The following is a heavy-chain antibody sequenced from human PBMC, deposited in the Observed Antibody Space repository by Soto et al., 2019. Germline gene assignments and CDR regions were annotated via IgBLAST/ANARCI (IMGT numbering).Heavy chain of an antibody. D-gene: IGHD3-10*01. CDR3: ARGFYGSGSYYKNFYFDY. J-gene: IGHJ4*02. V-gene: IGHV3-13*04. CDR2: IGIAGDT. CDR1: GFTFSAFSSYD. Sequence: GGSLRLSCAASGFTFSAFSSYDTHWVRQATGKGLEWVSGIGIAGDTYYPGSVKGRFTISRENAKNSLYLQMNSLRAEDTAVYYCARGFYGSGSYYKNFYFDYWGQGALVTVSS.